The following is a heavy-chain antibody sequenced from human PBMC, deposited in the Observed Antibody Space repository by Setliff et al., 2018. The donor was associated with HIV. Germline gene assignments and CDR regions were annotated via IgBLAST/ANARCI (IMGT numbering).Heavy chain of an antibody. Sequence: TSETLSLTCTVSGDSISSYSWNWIRQSPGGGLEWIGFIFSSGSTKYNPSLQSRVTMSIDTSKNQFSLKLSSVTAADTAVYYCARHANYDFWSGYWGYYFDYWGQGTVTVSS. CDR1: GDSISSYS. CDR2: IFSSGST. D-gene: IGHD3-3*01. J-gene: IGHJ4*02. CDR3: ARHANYDFWSGYWGYYFDY. V-gene: IGHV4-59*08.